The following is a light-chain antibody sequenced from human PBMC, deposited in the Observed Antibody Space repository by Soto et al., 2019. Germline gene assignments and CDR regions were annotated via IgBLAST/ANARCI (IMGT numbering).Light chain of an antibody. V-gene: IGLV2-14*03. CDR2: YVD. CDR3: CSYADGSIYF. CDR1: SRDVGAYDY. J-gene: IGLJ1*01. Sequence: QSALTQPASVSGSPGQSITISCTGTSRDVGAYDYVSWYLQYPDKAPQLLIYYVDHRPSGVSSRFSGCKSGNTASLTISGLQAEDEGDYCCCSYADGSIYFFGTGTKVTVL.